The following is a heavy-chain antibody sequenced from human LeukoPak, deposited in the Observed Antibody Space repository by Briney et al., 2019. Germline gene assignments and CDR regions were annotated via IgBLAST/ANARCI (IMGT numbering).Heavy chain of an antibody. J-gene: IGHJ4*02. CDR2: ISYDGSNK. CDR3: ARDLLRGYDFWSGGGFDY. V-gene: IGHV3-30*07. CDR1: GFTFSSYA. Sequence: HGGSLRLSCAASGFTFSSYAMHWVRQAPGKGLEWVAVISYDGSNKYYADSVKGRFTISRDNYKNTLYLQMNSLRAEDTAVYYCARDLLRGYDFWSGGGFDYWGQGTLVTVSS. D-gene: IGHD3-3*01.